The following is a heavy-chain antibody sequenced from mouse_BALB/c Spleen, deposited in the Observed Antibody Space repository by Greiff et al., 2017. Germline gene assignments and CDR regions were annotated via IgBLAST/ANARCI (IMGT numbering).Heavy chain of an antibody. V-gene: IGHV5-17*02. CDR2: ISSGSSTI. D-gene: IGHD2-14*01. CDR3: ARNYYRYDVYAMDY. J-gene: IGHJ4*01. CDR1: GFTFSSFG. Sequence: EVQVVESGGGLVQPGGSRKLSCAASGFTFSSFGMHWVRQAPEKGLEWVAYISSGSSTIYYADTVKGRFTISSNNPKNTLFLQMTSLRSEDTAMYYCARNYYRYDVYAMDYWGQGTSVTVSS.